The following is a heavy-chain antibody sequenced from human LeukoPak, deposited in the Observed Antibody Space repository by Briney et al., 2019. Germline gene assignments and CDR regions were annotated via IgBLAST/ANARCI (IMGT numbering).Heavy chain of an antibody. V-gene: IGHV1-69*05. CDR3: ARDLVGYCSTTSCYGAAFDI. CDR1: GGTFSNYA. J-gene: IGHJ3*02. Sequence: ASVKVSCKASGGTFSNYAISWVRQAPGQGLEWMGGIIPIFGTANYAQKFQGRVTITTDESTSTAYMELGSLRSEDTAVYYCARDLVGYCSTTSCYGAAFDIWGQGTMVTVS. D-gene: IGHD2-2*03. CDR2: IIPIFGTA.